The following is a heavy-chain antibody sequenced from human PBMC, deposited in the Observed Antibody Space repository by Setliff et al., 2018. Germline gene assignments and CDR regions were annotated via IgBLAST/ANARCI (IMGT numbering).Heavy chain of an antibody. D-gene: IGHD4-4*01. CDR1: GYSFTKYW. CDR3: ARDSNYEGAYDY. Sequence: PGESLKISCKAAGYSFTKYWIGWVRQMPGKGLEWMGIIDPADSDTTYSPSFQGQVTISVDKSISTAYLQWSSLKASDTAMYYCARDSNYEGAYDYWGQGTLVTVSS. CDR2: IDPADSDT. J-gene: IGHJ4*02. V-gene: IGHV5-51*01.